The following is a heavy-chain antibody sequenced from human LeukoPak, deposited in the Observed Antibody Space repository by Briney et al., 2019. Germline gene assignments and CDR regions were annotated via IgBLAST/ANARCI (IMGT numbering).Heavy chain of an antibody. V-gene: IGHV4-39*01. J-gene: IGHJ4*02. CDR2: IYYSGSI. Sequence: SETLSFTCTVSGGSISSSSYYWGWIRQPPGKGLEWIGSIYYSGSIYYNPSLKSRVTISVDTSKNQFSLKLSSATAADTAVYYCARRARPEYYFDYWGQGTLVTVSS. CDR1: GGSISSSSYY. CDR3: ARRARPEYYFDY. D-gene: IGHD6-6*01.